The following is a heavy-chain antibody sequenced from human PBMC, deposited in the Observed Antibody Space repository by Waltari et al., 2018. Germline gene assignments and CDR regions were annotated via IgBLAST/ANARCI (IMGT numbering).Heavy chain of an antibody. Sequence: QLQLQESGSGLVKPSQTLSLTCAVSGGSISSGGYSWSWIRQPPGKGLEWIGYIYHSGSISSNPSLKSRVTISVDRSKNQFSLKLSSVTTADTAVYYCARGEVTGPNYYYGMDVWGQGTTVTVSS. D-gene: IGHD3-16*01. CDR2: IYHSGSI. CDR3: ARGEVTGPNYYYGMDV. CDR1: GGSISSGGYS. V-gene: IGHV4-30-2*01. J-gene: IGHJ6*02.